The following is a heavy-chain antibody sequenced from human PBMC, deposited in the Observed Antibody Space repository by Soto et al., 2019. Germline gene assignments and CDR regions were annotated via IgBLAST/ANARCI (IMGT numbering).Heavy chain of an antibody. V-gene: IGHV1-69*13. J-gene: IGHJ4*02. Sequence: ASVKVSCKASGGTFSSYVSSWVRQAPGQGLEWMGGIIPIFGTANYAQKFQGRVTITADESTSTAYMELSSLRSEDTAVYYCARGSLYIAVAGPHTHFAYGGQGTLVTVSP. CDR2: IIPIFGTA. D-gene: IGHD6-19*01. CDR3: ARGSLYIAVAGPHTHFAY. CDR1: GGTFSSYV.